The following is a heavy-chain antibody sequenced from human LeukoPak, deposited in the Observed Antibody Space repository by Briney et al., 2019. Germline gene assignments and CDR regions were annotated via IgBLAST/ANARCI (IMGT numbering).Heavy chain of an antibody. CDR1: GFTFSSYA. CDR2: ISSNGGST. D-gene: IGHD1-26*01. CDR3: VNGVGATVYYFDY. J-gene: IGHJ4*02. V-gene: IGHV3-64D*06. Sequence: GGSLRLSCSASGFTFSSYAMHWVRQAPGKGLEYVSAISSNGGSTYYADSVKGRFTISRDNSKNTLYLQMSSLRAEDTAVYYCVNGVGATVYYFDYWGRGTLVTVSS.